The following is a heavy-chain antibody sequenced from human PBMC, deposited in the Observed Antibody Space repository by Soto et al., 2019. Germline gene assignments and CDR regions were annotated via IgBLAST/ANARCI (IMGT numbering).Heavy chain of an antibody. D-gene: IGHD5-12*01. J-gene: IGHJ4*02. Sequence: LRLSCAASGFSFSSYGMHWVRQAPGKGLEWVAVIWYDGTNKYYADSVKGRFTISRDTSKNTLYLQVNSLRAEDTAVYYCAVYSDYDPFDYWGRGTLVTVSS. CDR2: IWYDGTNK. CDR1: GFSFSSYG. V-gene: IGHV3-33*03. CDR3: AVYSDYDPFDY.